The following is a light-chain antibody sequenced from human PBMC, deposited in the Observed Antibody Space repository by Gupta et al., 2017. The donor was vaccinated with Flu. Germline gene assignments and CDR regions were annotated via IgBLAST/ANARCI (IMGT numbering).Light chain of an antibody. CDR2: DNS. CDR1: NSNIGADFG. J-gene: IGLJ1*01. CDR3: QSYDSSLSGGV. V-gene: IGLV1-40*01. Sequence: QSVLTQPPSVSGAPGQRVTISCSGSNSNIGADFGVHWYQHLPGTAPKLLIFDNSNRPSGVPDRYSGSKSGTSASLAITGLRAEDEADYYCQSYDSSLSGGVFGTGTSVTVL.